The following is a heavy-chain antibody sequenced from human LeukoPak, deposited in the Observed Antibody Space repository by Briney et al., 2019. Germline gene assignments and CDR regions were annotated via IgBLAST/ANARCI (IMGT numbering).Heavy chain of an antibody. Sequence: GGSLRLSCAASGFTVSSNYMSWVRQAPGKGLERVSVISSGGSTYYADSVKGRFTISRDNSKNTLYLQMNSLRAEDTAVYYCAREHSGWYNPRFDYWGQGTLVTVSS. CDR1: GFTVSSNY. CDR2: ISSGGST. D-gene: IGHD6-19*01. V-gene: IGHV3-53*01. CDR3: AREHSGWYNPRFDY. J-gene: IGHJ4*02.